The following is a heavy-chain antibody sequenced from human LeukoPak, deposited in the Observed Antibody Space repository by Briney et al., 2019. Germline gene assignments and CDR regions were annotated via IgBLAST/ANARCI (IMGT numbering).Heavy chain of an antibody. J-gene: IGHJ2*01. D-gene: IGHD3-22*01. Sequence: SQTLSLTCTVSVGPISCADYYWSWIRRPPVKGQERLGCIYYSVRTDYNPSLKSRVTISVDTSKNQFSLKLSSVTAADTAVYYCASSPPTIVVGYFDLCGRGTLVTVSS. CDR2: IYYSVRT. CDR3: ASSPPTIVVGYFDL. CDR1: VGPISCADYY. V-gene: IGHV4-30-4*01.